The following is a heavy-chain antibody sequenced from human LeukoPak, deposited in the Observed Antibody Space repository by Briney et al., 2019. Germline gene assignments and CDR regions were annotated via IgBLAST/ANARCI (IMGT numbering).Heavy chain of an antibody. CDR3: ARDKGYCTNGVCLGSNWFDP. D-gene: IGHD2-8*01. J-gene: IGHJ5*02. CDR2: INPNSGGT. CDR1: GYTFTGYY. V-gene: IGHV1-2*02. Sequence: GASVKVSCKASGYTFTGYYMHWVRQAPGQGLEWMGWINPNSGGTNYAQKFQGRVTMTRDTSNSTAYMELSRLRSDDTAVYYCARDKGYCTNGVCLGSNWFDPWGQGTLVTVSS.